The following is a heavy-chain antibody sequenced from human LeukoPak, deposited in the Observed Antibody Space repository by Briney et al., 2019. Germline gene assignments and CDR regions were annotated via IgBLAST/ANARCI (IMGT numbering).Heavy chain of an antibody. CDR2: IGIRGDT. J-gene: IGHJ4*02. V-gene: IGHV3-13*01. Sequence: GGSLRLSRAASGFTFIDYDMHWVRQVIGKGLEWVSAIGIRGDTHYSGSVKGRFTISRENAESSLYLQMNSLRAEDTAVYYCARGGIQVSGIDEFDYWGQGTLVTVSS. D-gene: IGHD6-19*01. CDR1: GFTFIDYD. CDR3: ARGGIQVSGIDEFDY.